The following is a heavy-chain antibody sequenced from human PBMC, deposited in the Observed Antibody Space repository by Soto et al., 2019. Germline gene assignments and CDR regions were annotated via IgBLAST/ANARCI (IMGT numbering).Heavy chain of an antibody. D-gene: IGHD6-13*01. CDR1: GFTFSSYA. V-gene: IGHV3-23*01. CDR2: ISGSDGST. Sequence: EVQLLESGGGLVQPGGSLRLSCAASGFTFSSYAMNWVRQAPGKGLEWVSVISGSDGSTYYADSVKGRFTISRDNSKNTLNLQMTRLRAEDTAVYYCARRSSSWYFDYWGQGTLVTVSS. CDR3: ARRSSSWYFDY. J-gene: IGHJ4*02.